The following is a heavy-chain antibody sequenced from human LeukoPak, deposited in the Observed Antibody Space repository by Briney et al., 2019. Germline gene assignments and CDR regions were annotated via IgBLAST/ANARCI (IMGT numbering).Heavy chain of an antibody. CDR1: GGTFSSYA. D-gene: IGHD3-22*01. V-gene: IGHV1-69*13. CDR3: ASSDSSGYYYDY. Sequence: ASVKVSCKDSGGTFSSYAISWVRQAPGQGLEWMGGIIPIFGTANYAQKFQGRVTITADESTSTAYMELSSLRSEDTAVYYCASSDSSGYYYDYWGQGTLVTVSS. J-gene: IGHJ4*02. CDR2: IIPIFGTA.